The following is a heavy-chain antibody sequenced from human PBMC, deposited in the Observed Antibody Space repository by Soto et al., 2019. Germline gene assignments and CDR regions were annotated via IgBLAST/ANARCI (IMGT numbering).Heavy chain of an antibody. V-gene: IGHV3-23*01. CDR1: GLQFAREP. Sequence: GGSLRLSCKASGLQFAREPMCWVRHSPKKGLELVSVAAATGGDSYYADSVKGRFTISRGNSQGILFLQMNNLRGDDAGVYYCSKYSVHGEAYGIRSRRSTVTGSS. D-gene: IGHD4-17*01. J-gene: IGHJ3*02. CDR2: AAATGGDS. CDR3: SKYSVHGEAYGI.